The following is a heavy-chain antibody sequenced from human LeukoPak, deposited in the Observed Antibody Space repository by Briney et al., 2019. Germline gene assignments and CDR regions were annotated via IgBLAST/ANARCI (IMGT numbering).Heavy chain of an antibody. CDR1: GFTFGDYA. Sequence: GGSLRLSCTASGFTFGDYAMSWVRQAPGKGLEWVGFIRSKAYGGTTEYAASVKGRFTISRDDSKSIAYLQMNSLKTEDTAVYYCTSPYCSSTSCTPGYYYYYYMDVWGKGTTVTVSS. V-gene: IGHV3-49*04. J-gene: IGHJ6*03. CDR3: TSPYCSSTSCTPGYYYYYYMDV. D-gene: IGHD2-2*01. CDR2: IRSKAYGGTT.